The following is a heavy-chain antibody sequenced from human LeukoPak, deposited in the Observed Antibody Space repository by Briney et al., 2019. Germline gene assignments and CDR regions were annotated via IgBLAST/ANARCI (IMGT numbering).Heavy chain of an antibody. J-gene: IGHJ3*02. D-gene: IGHD1-26*01. CDR3: ARHSLKAAYSAFDI. CDR1: GYSFTSYW. CDR2: IDPSDSYT. V-gene: IGHV5-10-1*01. Sequence: LQISCKGSGYSFTSYWISWVRRMPGKGLEWMGRIDPSDSYTNYSPSFQGHVTISADKSISTAYLQWSSLKASDTAMYYCARHSLKAAYSAFDIRGQGTMVTVSS.